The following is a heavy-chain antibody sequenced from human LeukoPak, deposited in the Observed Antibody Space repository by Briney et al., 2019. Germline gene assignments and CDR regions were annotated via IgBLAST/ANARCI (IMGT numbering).Heavy chain of an antibody. CDR1: GYTFTGYY. CDR3: AASSYSSSWYHY. D-gene: IGHD6-13*01. J-gene: IGHJ4*02. V-gene: IGHV1-2*02. CDR2: INPNSGGT. Sequence: GASVKVSCKASGYTFTGYYMHWVPQAPGQGLEWMGWINPNSGGTNYAQKFQGRVTMTRDTSISTAYMELSRLRSDDTAVYYCAASSYSSSWYHYWGQGTLVTVSS.